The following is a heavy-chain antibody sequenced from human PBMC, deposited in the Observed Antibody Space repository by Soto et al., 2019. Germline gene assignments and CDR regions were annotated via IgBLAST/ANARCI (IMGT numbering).Heavy chain of an antibody. CDR2: ISSRGTYI. Sequence: EVQVVESGGGLVKPGGSLRLSCAASGFTFSSYSINWVRQAPGKGLEWVSSISSRGTYIYYGDSVKGRFTVSRDNARNSLYLQMNSLRAEDTAVYYCARMLQYQRLDNYYMDVWGRGTTVTVSS. CDR1: GFTFSSYS. J-gene: IGHJ6*03. CDR3: ARMLQYQRLDNYYMDV. D-gene: IGHD2-2*01. V-gene: IGHV3-21*01.